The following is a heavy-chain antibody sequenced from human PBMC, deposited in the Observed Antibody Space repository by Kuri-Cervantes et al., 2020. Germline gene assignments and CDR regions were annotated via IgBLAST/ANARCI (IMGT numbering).Heavy chain of an antibody. J-gene: IGHJ4*02. D-gene: IGHD3-10*01. CDR3: ASLYGSGSYGARPLDY. V-gene: IGHV3-7*01. CDR2: INEDGSDK. Sequence: GESLKISCAGTGFTFSNAWMSWVRQAPGKGLEWVANINEDGSDKYYVGSVKGRFTISRDNAKNSLYLQMNSLRAEDTAVYYCASLYGSGSYGARPLDYRGQGTLVTVSS. CDR1: GFTFSNAW.